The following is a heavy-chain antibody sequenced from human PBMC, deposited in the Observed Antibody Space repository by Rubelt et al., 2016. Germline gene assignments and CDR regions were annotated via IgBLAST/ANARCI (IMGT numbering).Heavy chain of an antibody. J-gene: IGHJ4*02. CDR3: ASELRLDSSSLGY. Sequence: GSLRLSCAASGFTFSSYSMNWVRQAPGKGLEWVSYISSDSSTVYYADSVKGRFTISRDNAKNSLPLQMDSQRDEDTAVYYCASELRLDSSSLGYWGQGTLVTVSS. CDR2: ISSDSSTV. D-gene: IGHD6-6*01. V-gene: IGHV3-48*02. CDR1: GFTFSSYS.